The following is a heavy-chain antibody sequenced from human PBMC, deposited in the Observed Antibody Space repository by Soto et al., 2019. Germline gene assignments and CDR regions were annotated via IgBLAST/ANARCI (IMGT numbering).Heavy chain of an antibody. J-gene: IGHJ4*02. CDR2: IKQDGSEK. Sequence: EVQLVESGGGLVQPGGSLRLTCVASGFTFRSYWMSWVRQAPGKGLEWVANIKQDGSEKNYVDSVKGRFTISRDDAKNSLFLQKSSLRAEDTAVYYCVRDDRMTIFRIVVNVRKFDYWGQGALVTVSS. D-gene: IGHD3-3*01. V-gene: IGHV3-7*05. CDR1: GFTFRSYW. CDR3: VRDDRMTIFRIVVNVRKFDY.